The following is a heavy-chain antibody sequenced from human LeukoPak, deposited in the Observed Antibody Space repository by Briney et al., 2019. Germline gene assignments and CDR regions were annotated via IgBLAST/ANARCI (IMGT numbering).Heavy chain of an antibody. J-gene: IGHJ6*02. CDR3: AKDSYLYLYYYGMDV. V-gene: IGHV3-43*02. CDR2: ISEDGGGT. Sequence: PGGSLRLSCAASGFSFDDYAMHWVRQAPGKGLEWVSLISEDGGGTHYADSVKGRFTISRDNSRKSLYLQMNSLRSEDTALYYCAKDSYLYLYYYGMDVWGQGTTVTVS. D-gene: IGHD2-15*01. CDR1: GFSFDDYA.